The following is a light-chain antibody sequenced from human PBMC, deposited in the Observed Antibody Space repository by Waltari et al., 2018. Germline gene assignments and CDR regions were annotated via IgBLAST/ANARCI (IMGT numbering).Light chain of an antibody. CDR3: QQYYKTPS. V-gene: IGKV4-1*01. CDR2: WAS. J-gene: IGKJ4*01. CDR1: QDILYNSNNKNY. Sequence: DIVMTQPPGSLVVSLGERATINCKSGQDILYNSNNKNYFAWYQHKPGQSPKLLFYWASTRASGVPDRFSGSGSGTDFTLTISRVQAEDVAIYYCQQYYKTPSFGGGTKLEIK.